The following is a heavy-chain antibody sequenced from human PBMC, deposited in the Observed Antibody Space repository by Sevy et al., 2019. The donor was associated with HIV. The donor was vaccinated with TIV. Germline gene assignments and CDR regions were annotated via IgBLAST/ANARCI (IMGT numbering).Heavy chain of an antibody. D-gene: IGHD5-18*01. J-gene: IGHJ4*02. V-gene: IGHV3-30*18. Sequence: GGSLRLSCAASGLTFSTYGMHWVRQAPGKGLEWVAVISYDGNIQYDADSVKGRFTVSRDNSKNTLYLQMNSLRAEDSAVYYCAKDQGGYNYAPGYWGQRTLVTVSS. CDR1: GLTFSTYG. CDR2: ISYDGNIQ. CDR3: AKDQGGYNYAPGY.